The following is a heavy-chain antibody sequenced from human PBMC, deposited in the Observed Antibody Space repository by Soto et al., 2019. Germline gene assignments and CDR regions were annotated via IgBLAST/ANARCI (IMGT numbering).Heavy chain of an antibody. D-gene: IGHD3-22*01. Sequence: GSLRLSCAASGFTFDEYAMSWVRQVPGKGPEWVSGLTRNSGSIGYANSVKGRFTISRDNAKNSLFLQMNSLRAEDTALYYCARVASSCYYFRLRPYSFDYWGQGALVTVSS. CDR3: ARVASSCYYFRLRPYSFDY. V-gene: IGHV3-20*04. CDR2: LTRNSGSI. J-gene: IGHJ4*02. CDR1: GFTFDEYA.